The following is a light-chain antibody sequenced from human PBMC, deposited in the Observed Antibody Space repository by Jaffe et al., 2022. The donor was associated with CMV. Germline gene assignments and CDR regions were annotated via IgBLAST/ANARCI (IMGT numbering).Light chain of an antibody. CDR3: QAWDISTV. V-gene: IGLV3-1*01. CDR2: QNI. J-gene: IGLJ2*01. Sequence: SYELTQPPSVSVSPGQTASITCSGDRLGDKLVSWYQQRPGQSPVLVIYQNIKRPSGIPERFSGSNSENTATLTISGTQAMDEGDYYCQAWDISTVFGGGTKLTVL. CDR1: RLGDKL.